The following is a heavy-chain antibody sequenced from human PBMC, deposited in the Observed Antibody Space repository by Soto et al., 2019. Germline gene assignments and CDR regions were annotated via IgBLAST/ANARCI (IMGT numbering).Heavy chain of an antibody. CDR3: ARERGVPDY. V-gene: IGHV4-34*01. CDR2: INHSGIT. Sequence: PSETLSLTCAVYVGSFSGYYWSWIRQPPGKGLEWIGEINHSGITNYNPSLKSLVTISVDTSKNLFSLKLSSVTAADTAVYYCARERGVPDYWGQGTLVTVSS. CDR1: VGSFSGYY. J-gene: IGHJ4*02. D-gene: IGHD3-10*01.